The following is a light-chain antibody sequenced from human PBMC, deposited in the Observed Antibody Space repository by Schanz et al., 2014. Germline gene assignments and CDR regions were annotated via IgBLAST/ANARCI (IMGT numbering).Light chain of an antibody. CDR2: DAF. J-gene: IGKJ2*01. CDR1: QSVDND. CDR3: QQYNSPGYT. V-gene: IGKV3D-15*01. Sequence: EIVLTQSPATLSVSPGERATLSCRASQSVDNDLAWYQQKPRQPPRLLIYDAFNRATDIPDRFSGSGSGTDFTLTISSLQPDDFATYYCQQYNSPGYTFGQGTKLDIK.